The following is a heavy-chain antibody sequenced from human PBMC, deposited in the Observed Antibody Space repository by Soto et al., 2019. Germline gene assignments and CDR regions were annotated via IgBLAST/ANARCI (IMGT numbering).Heavy chain of an antibody. Sequence: SVKVSCKASGGSCSINAISCVVQSPGQWLEWMGGIIPILGSANYAQKFQDRLTITADGSTTTTYMELNSLRSEDAAVYYCASRERVDAFDIWGQGTLVTVSS. CDR2: IIPILGSA. CDR3: ASRERVDAFDI. CDR1: GGSCSINA. D-gene: IGHD1-26*01. V-gene: IGHV1-69*13. J-gene: IGHJ3*02.